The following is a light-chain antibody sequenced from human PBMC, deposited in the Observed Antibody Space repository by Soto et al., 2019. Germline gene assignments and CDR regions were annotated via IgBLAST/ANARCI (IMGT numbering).Light chain of an antibody. Sequence: EIVLTQSPGTLSLSPGERATLSCRASQSVNINYFAWYQQKSGQAPRLLIYGTSNRASGIPDRFSGSGSGTDFTLSISGLEPEDFAVYFWQQYANSRTFGQGTKVDIK. CDR1: QSVNINY. CDR3: QQYANSRT. J-gene: IGKJ1*01. CDR2: GTS. V-gene: IGKV3-20*01.